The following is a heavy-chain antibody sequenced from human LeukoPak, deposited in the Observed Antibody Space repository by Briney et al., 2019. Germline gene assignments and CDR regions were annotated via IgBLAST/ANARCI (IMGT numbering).Heavy chain of an antibody. V-gene: IGHV6-1*01. CDR2: TYYRSKWYN. J-gene: IGHJ4*02. CDR3: ARGRGLGLPFDS. D-gene: IGHD3/OR15-3a*01. Sequence: SQTHSLTCGISGDSVSSNSATWNWIRQSPSRGLEWLGRTYYRSKWYNDYAVSVKSRITINPDTSKNQFSLQLKSVTPEDMAVYYCARGRGLGLPFDSWGQGTLVTVSS. CDR1: GDSVSSNSAT.